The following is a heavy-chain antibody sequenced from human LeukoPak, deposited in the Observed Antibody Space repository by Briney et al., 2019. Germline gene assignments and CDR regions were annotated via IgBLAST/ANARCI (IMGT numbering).Heavy chain of an antibody. CDR3: ARESVGGYCSGGSCYRRGGWFDP. CDR2: INPNSGGT. V-gene: IGHV1-2*02. D-gene: IGHD2-15*01. CDR1: GYTFTGYY. Sequence: ASVKVSCKASGYTFTGYYMHWVRQAPGQGLEWMGWINPNSGGTNYAQKFQGRVTMTRDTSISTAYMELSRLRSDDTAVYYCARESVGGYCSGGSCYRRGGWFDPWGQGTLVTVSS. J-gene: IGHJ5*02.